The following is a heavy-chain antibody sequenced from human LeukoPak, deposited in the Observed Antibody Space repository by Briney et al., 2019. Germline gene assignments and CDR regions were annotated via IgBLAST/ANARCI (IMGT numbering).Heavy chain of an antibody. V-gene: IGHV4-39*01. CDR1: GGSISSSSYY. J-gene: IGHJ4*02. D-gene: IGHD5-12*01. Sequence: PSETLSLTCTVSGGSISSSSYYWGWIRQPPEKGLEWIANIYYSGFTYYNPSLKSRVTMSVDTSKNQFSLKLNSMTAADTAVYYCARARGSVDFDSWGQGTPVTVSS. CDR2: IYYSGFT. CDR3: ARARGSVDFDS.